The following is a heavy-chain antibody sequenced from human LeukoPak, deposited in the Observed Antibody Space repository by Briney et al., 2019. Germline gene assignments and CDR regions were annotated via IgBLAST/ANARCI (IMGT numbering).Heavy chain of an antibody. D-gene: IGHD1-14*01. CDR3: SRYKGPYWYFDL. CDR1: DGSISGYY. CDR2: IYNSGNT. V-gene: IGHV4-59*01. Sequence: SETLSLTCAVSDGSISGYYWNWIRQPPGKGLEWIGNIYNSGNTDYNPSLKSRVTISVNLYKKLISLKLTSVTDEDSGLCYCSRYKGPYWYFDLWGRGTLVTVSS. J-gene: IGHJ2*01.